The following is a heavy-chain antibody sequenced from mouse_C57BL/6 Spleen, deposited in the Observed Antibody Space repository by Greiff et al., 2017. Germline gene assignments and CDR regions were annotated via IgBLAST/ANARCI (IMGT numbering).Heavy chain of an antibody. J-gene: IGHJ4*01. CDR2: IYPGDGDT. V-gene: IGHV1-80*01. CDR3: ARRPLLTDYAMDY. Sequence: QVQLQQSGAELVKPGASVKISCKASGYAFSSYWMNWVKQRPGKGLEWIGQIYPGDGDTTYNGKFKGKATLTANKSSSTAYMQLSSLTSEDSAVYFCARRPLLTDYAMDYWGQGTSVTVSS. D-gene: IGHD4-1*01. CDR1: GYAFSSYW.